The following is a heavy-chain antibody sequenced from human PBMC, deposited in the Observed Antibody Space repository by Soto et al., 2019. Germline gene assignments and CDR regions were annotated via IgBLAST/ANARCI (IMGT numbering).Heavy chain of an antibody. CDR3: AKIPCHSSTSCYQMYGLDV. CDR2: ISGSGDST. J-gene: IGHJ6*02. Sequence: GGSLRLSCAASGFTFSSYAMNWVRQAPGKGLEWVSIISGSGDSTYYADSVKGRFTISRDNSKNTLYLQMSSLRAEDTAVYYCAKIPCHSSTSCYQMYGLDVWGQGTSVTVSS. CDR1: GFTFSSYA. D-gene: IGHD2-2*01. V-gene: IGHV3-23*01.